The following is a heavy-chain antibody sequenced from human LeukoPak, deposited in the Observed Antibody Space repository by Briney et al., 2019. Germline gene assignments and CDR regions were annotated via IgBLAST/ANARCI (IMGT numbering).Heavy chain of an antibody. D-gene: IGHD3-16*01. CDR1: GLTVVSDY. CDR2: LYSGGST. V-gene: IGHV3-66*02. Sequence: PGGSLRLSFSASGLTVVSDYMRWVRQAPGKGLEWVSILYSGGSTYYANSVKGRVTISRYNSKNTLYLQMNSRRPEDTAVYYCARGGALDIWGQGTMVTVSS. J-gene: IGHJ3*02. CDR3: ARGGALDI.